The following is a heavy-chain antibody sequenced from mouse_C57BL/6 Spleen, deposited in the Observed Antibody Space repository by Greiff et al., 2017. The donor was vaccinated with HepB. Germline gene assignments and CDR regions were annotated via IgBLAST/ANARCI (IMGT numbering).Heavy chain of an antibody. CDR2: INPNNGGT. J-gene: IGHJ3*01. CDR3: ARQNSIYYDYDGFAY. Sequence: VQLKDSGPELVKPGASVKISCKASGYTFTDYYMNWVKQSHGKSLEWIGDINPNNGGTGYNQKFKGKATLTVDKSSSTAYMELRSLTSEDSAVYYCARQNSIYYDYDGFAYGGQGTLVTVSA. V-gene: IGHV1-26*01. CDR1: GYTFTDYY. D-gene: IGHD2-4*01.